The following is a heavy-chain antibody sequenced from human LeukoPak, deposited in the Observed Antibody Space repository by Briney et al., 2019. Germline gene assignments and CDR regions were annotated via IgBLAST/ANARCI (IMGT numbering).Heavy chain of an antibody. CDR1: GDSVSSNSAA. D-gene: IGHD2/OR15-2a*01. CDR3: ARGPYYLRAAVYYYYGMDV. V-gene: IGHV6-1*01. J-gene: IGHJ6*02. Sequence: PSQTLSLTCAISGDSVSSNSAAWNWIRQSPSRGLEWLGRTYYRSKWYNDYAVSVKSRITINPDTSKNQFSLQLNSVTPEDTAVYYCARGPYYLRAAVYYYYGMDVWGQGTTVTVSS. CDR2: TYYRSKWYN.